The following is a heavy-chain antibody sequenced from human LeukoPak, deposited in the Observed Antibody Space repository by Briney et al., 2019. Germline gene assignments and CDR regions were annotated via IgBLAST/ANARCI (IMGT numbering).Heavy chain of an antibody. J-gene: IGHJ5*02. CDR2: ISAYNSNT. D-gene: IGHD2-2*03. Sequence: GASVKVSCKASGYRFTSYGISWVRHAPGQGLEWKGWISAYNSNTNYSQKPQGRVTMTTDTSTSTAYMELRSLRSDDTAVYYCARDVDIVVVPAAFDPWGQGTLVTVSS. CDR3: ARDVDIVVVPAAFDP. CDR1: GYRFTSYG. V-gene: IGHV1-18*01.